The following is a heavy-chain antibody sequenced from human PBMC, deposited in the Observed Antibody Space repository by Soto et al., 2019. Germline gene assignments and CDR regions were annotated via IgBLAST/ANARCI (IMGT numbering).Heavy chain of an antibody. J-gene: IGHJ6*03. CDR1: GFTFSDYY. CDR3: AREAAMAVHYYYYMDV. D-gene: IGHD5-18*01. V-gene: IGHV3-11*01. Sequence: GGSLRLSCAASGFTFSDYYMSWIRQAPGKGLEWVSYISSSGDTIYYAESVRGRFTISRDNAKNSLFLQMNGLRAEDTAVYYCAREAAMAVHYYYYMDVWGKGTTVTVSS. CDR2: ISSSGDTI.